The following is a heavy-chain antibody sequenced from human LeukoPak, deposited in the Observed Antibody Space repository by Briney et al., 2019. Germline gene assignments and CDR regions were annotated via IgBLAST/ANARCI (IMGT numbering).Heavy chain of an antibody. CDR2: ISGSGGST. Sequence: GGSLRLSCAASGFTFSSYGMSWVRQAPGKGLEWVSAISGSGGSTYYADSVKGRFTISRDNSKNTLYLQMNSLRAGDTAVYYCARSGRYSSSRAFDYWGQGTLVTVSS. CDR1: GFTFSSYG. J-gene: IGHJ4*02. D-gene: IGHD2-2*01. V-gene: IGHV3-23*01. CDR3: ARSGRYSSSRAFDY.